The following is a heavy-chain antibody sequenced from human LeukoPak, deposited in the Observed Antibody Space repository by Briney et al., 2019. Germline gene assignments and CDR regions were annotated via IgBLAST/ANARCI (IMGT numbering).Heavy chain of an antibody. Sequence: PSETLSLTCAVYGGSFSGYYWSWIRQPPGKGLEWIGEINHSGSTNYNPSLKSRVTMSADTSKNQFSLKLSSVTAADTAMYYCARGLGVFYYWGQGTLVTVSS. V-gene: IGHV4-34*01. CDR3: ARGLGVFYY. J-gene: IGHJ4*02. D-gene: IGHD3-16*01. CDR1: GGSFSGYY. CDR2: INHSGST.